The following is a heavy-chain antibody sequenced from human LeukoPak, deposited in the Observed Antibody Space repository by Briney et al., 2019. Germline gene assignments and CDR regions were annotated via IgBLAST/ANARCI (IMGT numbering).Heavy chain of an antibody. CDR2: INPNSGGT. Sequence: ASVKASCKASGYTFTGYYMHWVGQAPGQGLEGMGWINPNSGGTNSAQKLQGRVTMTRDTSISTAYMELSRLRSDDTSVYYCARVSTYGGSYHYWGQGTLVTVSS. D-gene: IGHD1-26*01. CDR1: GYTFTGYY. CDR3: ARVSTYGGSYHY. V-gene: IGHV1-2*02. J-gene: IGHJ4*02.